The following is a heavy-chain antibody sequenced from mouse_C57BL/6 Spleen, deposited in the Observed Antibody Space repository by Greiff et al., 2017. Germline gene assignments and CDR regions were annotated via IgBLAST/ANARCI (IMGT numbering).Heavy chain of an antibody. CDR1: GYAFSSSW. CDR3: ITGSSYYFDY. D-gene: IGHD1-1*01. CDR2: IYPGDGDT. Sequence: QVQLQQSGPELVKPGASVKISCKASGYAFSSSWMNWVKQRPGKGLEWIGRIYPGDGDTNYNGKFKGKATLTADKSSSTAYMQLSSLTSEDSAVYYCITGSSYYFDYWGQGTTLTVSS. V-gene: IGHV1-82*01. J-gene: IGHJ2*01.